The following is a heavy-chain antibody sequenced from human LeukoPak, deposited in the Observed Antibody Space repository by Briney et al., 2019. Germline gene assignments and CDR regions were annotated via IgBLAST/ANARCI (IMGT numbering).Heavy chain of an antibody. D-gene: IGHD3-10*01. CDR1: GYIFTGYY. J-gene: IGHJ5*02. V-gene: IGHV1-2*02. Sequence: ASVKVSCKASGYIFTGYYMHWVRQAPGQGLEWMGWINPNSGDTNYAQKFQGRVTMTRDTSISTAYMELSRLRSDDTAVYYCARDPFLSNTMVRGVSLGVNWFDPWGQGTLVTVSS. CDR3: ARDPFLSNTMVRGVSLGVNWFDP. CDR2: INPNSGDT.